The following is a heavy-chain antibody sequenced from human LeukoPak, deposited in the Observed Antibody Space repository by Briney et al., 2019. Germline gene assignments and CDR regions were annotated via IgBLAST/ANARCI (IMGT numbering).Heavy chain of an antibody. D-gene: IGHD4-11*01. V-gene: IGHV3-7*01. Sequence: GGSLRLSCAASGFTFSSYWMSWVRQAPGKGLEWVANIKQDGSEKYYVDSVKGRFTISRDNAKNSLYLQMNSLRAEDTAVYYCASTNSNYANYYYYYYMDVWGKGTTVTVSS. CDR1: GFTFSSYW. CDR3: ASTNSNYANYYYYYYMDV. CDR2: IKQDGSEK. J-gene: IGHJ6*03.